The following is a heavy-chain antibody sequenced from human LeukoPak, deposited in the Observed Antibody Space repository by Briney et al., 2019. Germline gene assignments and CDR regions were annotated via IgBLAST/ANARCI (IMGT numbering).Heavy chain of an antibody. V-gene: IGHV1-46*01. Sequence: ASVKVSCKVSGYTLTELSMHWVRQAPGQGLEWMGIINPSGGSTSYAQKFQGRVTMTRDTSTSTVYMELSSLRSEDTAVYYCASFFGVAIGDAFDIWGQGTMVTVSS. CDR3: ASFFGVAIGDAFDI. J-gene: IGHJ3*02. CDR1: GYTLTELS. CDR2: INPSGGST. D-gene: IGHD3-3*01.